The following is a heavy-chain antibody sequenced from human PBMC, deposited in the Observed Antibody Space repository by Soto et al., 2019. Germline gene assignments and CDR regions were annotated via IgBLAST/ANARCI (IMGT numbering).Heavy chain of an antibody. Sequence: LSLTCTVSGGSISSSYWSWIRQPPGKGLEWLAYIYDDGSANYNPSLKSRATISLDMSKNQFSLKLTSVTAADTAVYYCARDKYCSGGSCRKNWFDPWGQGTLVTVSS. CDR3: ARDKYCSGGSCRKNWFDP. J-gene: IGHJ5*02. D-gene: IGHD2-15*01. CDR2: IYDDGSA. CDR1: GGSISSSY. V-gene: IGHV4-59*01.